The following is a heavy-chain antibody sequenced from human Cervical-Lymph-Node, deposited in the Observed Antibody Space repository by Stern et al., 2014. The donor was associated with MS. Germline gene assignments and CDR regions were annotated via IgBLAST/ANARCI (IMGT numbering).Heavy chain of an antibody. J-gene: IGHJ4*02. V-gene: IGHV3-21*01. D-gene: IGHD3-3*01. CDR3: ARNPITIFGIITEELDY. CDR2: ISGSSTYI. CDR1: GFTFSTYS. Sequence: EVQLVESGGGLVKPGGSLRLSCAASGFTFSTYSMDWVRQAPGKGLEWVSTISGSSTYIYYADSVKGRFTISRDNAKNSLYLQMNSLRAEDTAVYYCARNPITIFGIITEELDYWGQGTLVTVSS.